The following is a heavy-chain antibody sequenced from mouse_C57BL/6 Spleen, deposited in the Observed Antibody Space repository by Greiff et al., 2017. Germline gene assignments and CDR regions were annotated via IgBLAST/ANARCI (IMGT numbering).Heavy chain of an antibody. D-gene: IGHD1-1*02. J-gene: IGHJ3*01. CDR2: ILPGSGST. CDR1: GYTFTGYW. CDR3: ARDEGPNGSCGFAC. Sequence: VQLQQSGAELMKPGASVKLSCKATGYTFTGYWIEWVKQRPGHGLEWIGEILPGSGSTNYNEKFKGKATFTADTSSNTAYMQLSSLTTEVSAIYYGARDEGPNGSCGFACWGQGTLVTVSA. V-gene: IGHV1-9*01.